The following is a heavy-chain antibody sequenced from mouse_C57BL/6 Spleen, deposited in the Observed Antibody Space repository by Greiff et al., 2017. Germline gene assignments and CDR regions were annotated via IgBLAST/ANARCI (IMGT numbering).Heavy chain of an antibody. CDR1: GYSITSGYY. CDR3: PRSNDYDGYYAMDK. V-gene: IGHV3-6*01. J-gene: IGHJ4*01. Sequence: EVKLMESGPGLVQPSQSLSLTCSVTGYSITSGYYWNWFRQFPGNKLEWMGSISYDGSNNSNPSLKNPISLTRDTSKNQFFLKLNSVTTEDTATYYCPRSNDYDGYYAMDKWGQGTSVTVAT. D-gene: IGHD2-4*01. CDR2: ISYDGSN.